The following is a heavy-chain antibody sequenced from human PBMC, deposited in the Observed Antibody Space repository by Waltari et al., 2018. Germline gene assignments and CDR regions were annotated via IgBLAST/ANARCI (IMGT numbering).Heavy chain of an antibody. J-gene: IGHJ4*02. CDR1: GGTFSRYA. CDR3: ARDSAGYSSHFDY. Sequence: QVQLVQSGAEVKKPGSSVKVSCKASGGTFSRYAISWVRQAPGQGLEWMGVSIPSFGTANYAQKVQGRVTITAEGSTRTAYMELSSLRSEDTAVYYCARDSAGYSSHFDYWGQGTLVTVSS. CDR2: SIPSFGTA. D-gene: IGHD6-13*01. V-gene: IGHV1-69*01.